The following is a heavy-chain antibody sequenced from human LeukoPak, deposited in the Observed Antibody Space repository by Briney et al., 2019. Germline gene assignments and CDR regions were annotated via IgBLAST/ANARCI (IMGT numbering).Heavy chain of an antibody. Sequence: SVKVSCKASGGTLRSYAISWVRQAPGQGLEWMGGIIPLFGAANYAQKFQGRVTITAVESTSTAYMEVSSLRYEDTAIYYCARAGRQEKFLNYYYYGMDAWGEGTTVTVSS. V-gene: IGHV1-69*13. J-gene: IGHJ6*04. CDR3: ARAGRQEKFLNYYYYGMDA. CDR2: IIPLFGAA. D-gene: IGHD6-6*01. CDR1: GGTLRSYA.